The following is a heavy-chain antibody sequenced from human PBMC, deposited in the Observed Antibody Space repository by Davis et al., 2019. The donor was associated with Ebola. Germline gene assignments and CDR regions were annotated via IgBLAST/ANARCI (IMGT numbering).Heavy chain of an antibody. Sequence: PGGSLRLSCAASGFTFSSYGMHWVRQAPGKGLEWVAVISYDGSNKYYADSVKGRFTISRDNSKNTLYLQMNSLRAEDTAVYYCAKDPPSIAAATNYGMDVWGQGTTVTVSS. CDR2: ISYDGSNK. CDR1: GFTFSSYG. D-gene: IGHD6-13*01. CDR3: AKDPPSIAAATNYGMDV. V-gene: IGHV3-30*18. J-gene: IGHJ6*02.